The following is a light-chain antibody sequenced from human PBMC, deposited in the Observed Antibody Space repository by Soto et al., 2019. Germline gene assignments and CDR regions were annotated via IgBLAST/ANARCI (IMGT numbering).Light chain of an antibody. J-gene: IGLJ1*01. CDR3: SSYTNTSTLV. CDR2: EVS. Sequence: QSALTLPSSLSGSPRQSITISCAGTISDLGAYKYVSWYQQHPDKAPKLILYEVSRLPSGVSNRFSGSKSGNTASLTISGLLAEDEADYSCSSYTNTSTLVFGTGTKVTVL. V-gene: IGLV2-14*03. CDR1: ISDLGAYKY.